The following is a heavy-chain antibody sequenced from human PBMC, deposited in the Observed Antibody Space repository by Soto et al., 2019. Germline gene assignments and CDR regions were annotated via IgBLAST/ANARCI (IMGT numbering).Heavy chain of an antibody. CDR2: ISYDGSNK. CDR1: GFTFSSYG. D-gene: IGHD3-10*01. J-gene: IGHJ4*02. V-gene: IGHV3-30*18. CDR3: AKDDGYYRVDY. Sequence: QVQLVESGGGVVQPGRSLRLSCEASGFTFSSYGMHWVRQAPGKGLEWVAVISYDGSNKYYADSVKGRFTISRDNSKNTLYLQMNSLRAEDTAVYYCAKDDGYYRVDYWGQGTLVTVSS.